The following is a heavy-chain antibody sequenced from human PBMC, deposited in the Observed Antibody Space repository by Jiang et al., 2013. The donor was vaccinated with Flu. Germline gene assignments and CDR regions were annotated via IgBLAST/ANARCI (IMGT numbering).Heavy chain of an antibody. Sequence: GSGLVKPSETQSLTCTVSGGSISSSNYYWGWIRQPPGRGLEWIGSVYHTGNTYYNPSLRSRVTLYVDTSKNHFSLKVTSVTAADTAVYYCATLVTYTSSWYRYYFDYWGQGTLVIVSS. CDR1: GGSISSSNYY. CDR3: ATLVTYTSSWYRYYFDY. J-gene: IGHJ4*02. CDR2: VYHTGNT. D-gene: IGHD6-13*01. V-gene: IGHV4-39*02.